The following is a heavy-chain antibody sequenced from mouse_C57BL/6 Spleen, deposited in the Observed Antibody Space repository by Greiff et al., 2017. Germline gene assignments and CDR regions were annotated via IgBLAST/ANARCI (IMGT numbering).Heavy chain of an antibody. CDR2: IHPNSGST. Sequence: QVQLQQPGAELVKPGASVKLSCKASGYTFTSYWMHWVKQRPGQGLEWIGMIHPNSGSTNYNEKFKSKATLTVDKSSSTAYMQLSSLTSEDSAVYYCARGSGYDGLAYWAKGLWSLSLQ. D-gene: IGHD2-2*01. J-gene: IGHJ3*01. V-gene: IGHV1-64*01. CDR1: GYTFTSYW. CDR3: ARGSGYDGLAY.